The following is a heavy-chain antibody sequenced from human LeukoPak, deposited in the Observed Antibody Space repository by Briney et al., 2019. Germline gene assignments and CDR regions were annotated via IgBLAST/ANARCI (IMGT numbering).Heavy chain of an antibody. CDR1: GFTFSSYA. CDR3: ARVRGSGSQPFDY. J-gene: IGHJ4*02. CDR2: TSYDGSNK. Sequence: SGRSLRLSCAASGFTFSSYAMHWVRQAPGKGLEWVAVTSYDGSNKYYADSVKGRFTISRDNSKNTLYLQMNSLRAEDTAVYYCARVRGSGSQPFDYWGQGTLVTVSS. D-gene: IGHD3-22*01. V-gene: IGHV3-30*04.